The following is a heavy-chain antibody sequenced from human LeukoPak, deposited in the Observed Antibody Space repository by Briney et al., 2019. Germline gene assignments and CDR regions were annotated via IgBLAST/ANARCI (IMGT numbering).Heavy chain of an antibody. V-gene: IGHV4-39*07. CDR3: ATLTTVVTAYYFDY. D-gene: IGHD4-23*01. CDR2: MSYSGST. Sequence: SETLSLTCSISGDSISSSESHWGWIRQTPGKGLEWIESMSYSGSTYYNPSLKSRVTISVDTSKSQFSLKLTSVTAADTAVYYCATLTTVVTAYYFDYWGQGTLVTVSS. J-gene: IGHJ4*02. CDR1: GDSISSSESH.